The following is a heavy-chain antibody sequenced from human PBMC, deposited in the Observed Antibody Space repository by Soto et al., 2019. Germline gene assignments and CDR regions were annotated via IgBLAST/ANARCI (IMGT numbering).Heavy chain of an antibody. D-gene: IGHD1-20*01. Sequence: GSLRLSCAVSGFSVSSDYMSWVRQAPGKGLEWVAVIYRDGNTYYEDSVKGRFTISRDVSKDTVYLQMNSLRAEDMAVYYCARSYKWTGLFDYWGQGTLVTVSS. V-gene: IGHV3-53*01. CDR1: GFSVSSDY. J-gene: IGHJ4*02. CDR2: IYRDGNT. CDR3: ARSYKWTGLFDY.